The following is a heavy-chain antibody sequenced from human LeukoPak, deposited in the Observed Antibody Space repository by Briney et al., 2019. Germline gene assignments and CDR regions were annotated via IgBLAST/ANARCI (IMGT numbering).Heavy chain of an antibody. CDR3: ARDLVGGPLNY. CDR1: GFTFSSYA. CDR2: ISYDGSNK. D-gene: IGHD2-15*01. Sequence: GGSLRLSCAASGFTFSSYAMHWVRQAPGKGLEWVAVISYDGSNKYYADSVKGRFTISRDNAKKALHLQMNSLRAEDTAVYYCARDLVGGPLNYWGQGTLVTVSS. V-gene: IGHV3-30*04. J-gene: IGHJ4*02.